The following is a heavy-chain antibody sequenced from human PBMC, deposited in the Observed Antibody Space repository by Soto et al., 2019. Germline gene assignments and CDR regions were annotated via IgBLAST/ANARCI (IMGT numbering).Heavy chain of an antibody. CDR2: ISWNSGSI. D-gene: IGHD3-10*01. CDR1: GFTFDDYA. V-gene: IGHV3-9*01. Sequence: SLRLSCAASGFTFDDYAMHWVRQAPGKGLEWVSGISWNSGSIGYADSVKGRFTISRDNAKNSLYLQMNSLGAEDTALYYCAKDISAHSRTGFDYWGQGTLVTVSS. CDR3: AKDISAHSRTGFDY. J-gene: IGHJ4*02.